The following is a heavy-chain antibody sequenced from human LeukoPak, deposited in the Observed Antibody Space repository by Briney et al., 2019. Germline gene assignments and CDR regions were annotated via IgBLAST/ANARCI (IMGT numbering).Heavy chain of an antibody. CDR1: GYTFTSYG. Sequence: ASVKVSCKASGYTFTSYGISWVRQAPGQGLEWMGWISAYNGNTNYAQKLQGRVTMTTDTSTSTAYMELRSLRSDDTAVYYCARSVGKGDYYYYMDVWGKGTTVTVSS. CDR3: ARSVGKGDYYYYMDV. J-gene: IGHJ6*03. CDR2: ISAYNGNT. D-gene: IGHD7-27*01. V-gene: IGHV1-18*01.